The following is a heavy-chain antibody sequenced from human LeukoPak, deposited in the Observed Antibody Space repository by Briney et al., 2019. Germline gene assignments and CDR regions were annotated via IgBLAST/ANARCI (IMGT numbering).Heavy chain of an antibody. CDR2: IRYDGSNK. J-gene: IGHJ3*01. Sequence: QSGGSLRLSCAASGFTFSSYGMHWVRQAPGKGLEWVAFIRYDGSNKYYADSVKGRFTISRDNAKNSLYLQMNSLRAEDTAVYYCARGDTDGRWGQGTMVTVSS. D-gene: IGHD5-18*01. CDR1: GFTFSSYG. CDR3: ARGDTDGR. V-gene: IGHV3-30*02.